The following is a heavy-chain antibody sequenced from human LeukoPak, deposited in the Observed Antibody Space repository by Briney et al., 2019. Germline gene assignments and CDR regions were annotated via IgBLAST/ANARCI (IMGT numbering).Heavy chain of an antibody. CDR3: TRGRGT. CDR2: IYYSNT. V-gene: IGHV4-59*12. CDR1: GGSISSYY. J-gene: IGHJ5*02. Sequence: PSETLSLTCTVSGGSISSYYWSWIRQPPGKGLESIGYIYYSNTNYNPSLKSRVTISVDTSKNLLSLKVNSVTAADTAVYYCTRGRGTWGQGTLVTVSS. D-gene: IGHD3-10*01.